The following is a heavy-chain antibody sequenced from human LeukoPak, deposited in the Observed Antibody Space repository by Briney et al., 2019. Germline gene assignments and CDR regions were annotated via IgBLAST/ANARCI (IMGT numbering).Heavy chain of an antibody. CDR2: MNPNRGDT. Sequence: ASVKVSRMASRYSFTSYDINWVRQATGQGGAGVGWMNPNRGDTGYAQKFQGRVTITRNTSISTAYMELSSLRSEDTAVYYCARGLWGDFWSGDYYYYYMDVWGGGTTVTVSS. CDR3: ARGLWGDFWSGDYYYYYMDV. V-gene: IGHV1-8*03. J-gene: IGHJ6*03. CDR1: RYSFTSYD. D-gene: IGHD3-3*01.